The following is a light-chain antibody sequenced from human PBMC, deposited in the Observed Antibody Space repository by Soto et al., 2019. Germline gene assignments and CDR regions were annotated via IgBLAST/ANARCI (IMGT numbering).Light chain of an antibody. CDR2: GTS. Sequence: EIVMTQSPATLSVSPGERATLSCRASQSVSSNLAWYQQKPGQGPRLLIYGTSTRATGIPARFSGSGSGTECTISINSLQLEDFSVYYCQQSNNWPLTFGQGTKVEIK. V-gene: IGKV3-15*01. CDR3: QQSNNWPLT. J-gene: IGKJ1*01. CDR1: QSVSSN.